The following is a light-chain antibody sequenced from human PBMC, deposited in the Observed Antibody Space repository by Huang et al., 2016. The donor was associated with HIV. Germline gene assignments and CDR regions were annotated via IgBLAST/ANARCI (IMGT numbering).Light chain of an antibody. V-gene: IGKV1-39*01. CDR3: QQSYSTPNLT. CDR2: AAA. CDR1: QSISSY. Sequence: DIQMTQSPSSLSASVGDRVTITCRASQSISSYLNWYQQKPGKAPKLLIYAAASLQSGVPSRFSGSRSGTDFTLTISSLQPEDFATYYCQQSYSTPNLTFGGGTKVEIK. J-gene: IGKJ4*01.